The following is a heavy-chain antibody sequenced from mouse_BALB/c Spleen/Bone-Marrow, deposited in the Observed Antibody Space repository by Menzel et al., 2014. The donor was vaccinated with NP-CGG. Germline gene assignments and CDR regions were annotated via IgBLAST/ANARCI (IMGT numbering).Heavy chain of an antibody. CDR3: ATARATSYYGMDY. CDR1: GYTFSSYW. CDR2: ILPGSGSN. V-gene: IGHV1-9*01. D-gene: IGHD3-1*01. Sequence: QVQLQQSGAELMKPGASVKISCKATGYTFSSYWIEWVKQRPGHGLEWIGEILPGSGSNKYNEEFKGKATFTADTSSNTAYMQLSSLTSEDSAVYYCATARATSYYGMDYWGQGTSVTVSS. J-gene: IGHJ4*01.